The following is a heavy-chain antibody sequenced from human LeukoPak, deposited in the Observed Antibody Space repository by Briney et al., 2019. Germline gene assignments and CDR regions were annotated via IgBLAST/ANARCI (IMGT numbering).Heavy chain of an antibody. CDR1: GGSISSYY. CDR2: IYHSGST. J-gene: IGHJ5*02. CDR3: ARHNSGYDGANWFDP. D-gene: IGHD5-12*01. Sequence: PSETLSLTCTVSGGSISSYYWSWIRQPPGKGLEWIGYIYHSGSTNYNPSLKSRVTISVDTSKNQFSLKLSSVTAADTAVYYCARHNSGYDGANWFDPWGQGTLVTVSS. V-gene: IGHV4-59*08.